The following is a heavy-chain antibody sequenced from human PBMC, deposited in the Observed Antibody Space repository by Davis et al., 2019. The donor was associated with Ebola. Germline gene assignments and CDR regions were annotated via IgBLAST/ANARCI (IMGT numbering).Heavy chain of an antibody. CDR1: GYTFTGYY. J-gene: IGHJ5*02. V-gene: IGHV1-69*08. Sequence: SVKVSCKASGYTFTGYYMHWVRQAPGQGLEWMGRIIPVVDTKDYAQKFQGRVTLTADKATNTAYMELSGLRFNDTAVYYCARGKWFDPWGQGTLVSVTS. CDR2: IIPVVDTK. CDR3: ARGKWFDP.